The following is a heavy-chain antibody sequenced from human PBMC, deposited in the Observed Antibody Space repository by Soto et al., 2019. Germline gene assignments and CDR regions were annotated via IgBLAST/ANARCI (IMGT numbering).Heavy chain of an antibody. J-gene: IGHJ4*02. V-gene: IGHV3-33*01. CDR2: IWYDGSNK. D-gene: IGHD6-6*01. Sequence: QVQLVESGGGVVQPGRSLRLSCAASGFTFSSDGMHWVRQAPGKGLEWVAVIWYDGSNKYYADSVKGRFTISRDNSKNTLYLQMNSLRAEDTAVYYCASSSADEMYFDYWGQGTLVTVSS. CDR3: ASSSADEMYFDY. CDR1: GFTFSSDG.